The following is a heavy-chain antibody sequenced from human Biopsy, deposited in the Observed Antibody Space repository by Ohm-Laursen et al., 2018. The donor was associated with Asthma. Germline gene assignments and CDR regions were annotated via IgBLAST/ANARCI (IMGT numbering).Heavy chain of an antibody. V-gene: IGHV3-30-3*01. J-gene: IGHJ6*02. CDR1: GFTFSSYA. CDR3: ARDKPSHIDYYYGMDV. Sequence: SLRLSCAASGFTFSSYAMHWVRQAPGKGLEWVAVISYDGSNKYYADSVKGRFTISRDNSKNTLYLQMNSLKAEDTAVYYCARDKPSHIDYYYGMDVWGQGTTVTVSS. CDR2: ISYDGSNK.